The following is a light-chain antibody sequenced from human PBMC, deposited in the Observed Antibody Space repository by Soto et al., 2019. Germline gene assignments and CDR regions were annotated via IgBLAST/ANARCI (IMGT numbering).Light chain of an antibody. V-gene: IGKV3-15*01. CDR3: LQYNDWPRT. CDR2: GAS. Sequence: EIVMTQSPVTLAVSPGERATLSCRASQSVSNNLAWYHQKPGQAPRFLIYGASTRATGIPARFSGSGSGTEFTLTSGVLHSEDFAVYYCLQYNDWPRTFGQGTKLEIK. J-gene: IGKJ2*01. CDR1: QSVSNN.